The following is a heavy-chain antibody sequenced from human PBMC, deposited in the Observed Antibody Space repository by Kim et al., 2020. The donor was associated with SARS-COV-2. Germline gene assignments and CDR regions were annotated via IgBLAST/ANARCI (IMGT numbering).Heavy chain of an antibody. CDR2: IYYSGSN. V-gene: IGHV4-30-4*01. CDR1: GGSISSGDYY. CDR3: ARYDYGDGGFDY. J-gene: IGHJ4*02. Sequence: SETLSLTCTVSGGSISSGDYYWSWIRQPPGKGLEWIGYIYYSGSNYYNPSLKSRVTISVDTSKNQFSLKLSSVTAADTAVYYCARYDYGDGGFDYWGQGTLVTVSS. D-gene: IGHD4-17*01.